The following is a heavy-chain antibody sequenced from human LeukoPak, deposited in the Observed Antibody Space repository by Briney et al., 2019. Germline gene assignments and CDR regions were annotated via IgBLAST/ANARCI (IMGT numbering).Heavy chain of an antibody. CDR1: GFTSSSYW. CDR3: ARDRGELLTY. CDR2: IKEDESEK. D-gene: IGHD1-26*01. J-gene: IGHJ4*02. Sequence: GGSLRLSCAASGFTSSSYWMSWVRQAPGKGLEWVANIKEDESEKYYVDSVKGRFTISRDNAKNSLYLQMNSLRAEDTAVYYCARDRGELLTYWGQGTLVTVSS. V-gene: IGHV3-7*01.